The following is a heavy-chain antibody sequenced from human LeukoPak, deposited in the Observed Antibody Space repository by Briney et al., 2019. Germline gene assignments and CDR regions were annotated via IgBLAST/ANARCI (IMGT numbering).Heavy chain of an antibody. CDR1: GFTFSGSD. J-gene: IGHJ6*03. D-gene: IGHD7-27*01. CDR2: IRNKANSYAT. Sequence: PGGSLRLSCAASGFTFSGSDMHWVRQASGKGLEWIGHIRNKANSYATAYAAPVKGRFTISRDESKNTAYLQMNSLRTEDTAVYYCTSSLGTNWGAYYYYMDVWGKGTTVTVSS. V-gene: IGHV3-73*01. CDR3: TSSLGTNWGAYYYYMDV.